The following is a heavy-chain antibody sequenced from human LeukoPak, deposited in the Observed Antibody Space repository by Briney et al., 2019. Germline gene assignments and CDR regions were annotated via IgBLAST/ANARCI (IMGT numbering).Heavy chain of an antibody. CDR2: IYSGGST. J-gene: IGHJ4*02. V-gene: IGHV3-53*01. D-gene: IGHD5-18*01. Sequence: PGGSLRLSCAASGFTVSSNYMSWVRQAPGKGLEWVSVIYSGGSTYYADSVKGRFTISRDNSKNTLYLQMNSLRAEDTAVYYCARDRFRYSYGHNFDYWGQGTLVTVFS. CDR1: GFTVSSNY. CDR3: ARDRFRYSYGHNFDY.